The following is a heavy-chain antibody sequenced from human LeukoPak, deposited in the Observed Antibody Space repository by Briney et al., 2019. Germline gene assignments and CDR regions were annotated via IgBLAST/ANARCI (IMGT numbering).Heavy chain of an antibody. V-gene: IGHV4-34*01. CDR2: INHSGST. CDR1: GGSFSGYY. CDR3: ARLLDYYGSGSSEFDY. D-gene: IGHD3-10*01. J-gene: IGHJ4*02. Sequence: KPSETLSLTCAVYGGSFSGYYWSWIRQPPGKGLEWIGEINHSGSTNYNPSLKSRVTISVDTSKNQFSLKLSSVTAADTAVYYCARLLDYYGSGSSEFDYWGQGTLVTVPS.